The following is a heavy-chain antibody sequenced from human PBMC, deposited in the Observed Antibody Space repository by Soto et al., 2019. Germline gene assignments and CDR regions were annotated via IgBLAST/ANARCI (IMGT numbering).Heavy chain of an antibody. D-gene: IGHD5-12*01. CDR1: GFTFGGYA. CDR2: IRSKAYGGTT. V-gene: IGHV3-49*03. CDR3: TRVNSGYDLSFFDF. J-gene: IGHJ5*01. Sequence: LRLSFTASGFTFGGYAMSWFRQAPGKGLESVGFIRSKAYGGTTEYAASVKGRFTISRDDSKSIAYLQMNSLKTEDTAVYYCTRVNSGYDLSFFDFWGQGTLVTVSS.